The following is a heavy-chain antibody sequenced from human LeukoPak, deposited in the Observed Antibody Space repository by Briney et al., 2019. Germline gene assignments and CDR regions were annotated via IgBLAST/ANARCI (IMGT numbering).Heavy chain of an antibody. CDR2: IFPRASDT. CDR1: GYIFSTTW. J-gene: IGHJ4*02. Sequence: GESLKISCKTSGYIFSTTWIGWVRQLPGKGLEWMGIIFPRASDTRYSPSFRGQVTISADTSISTAYLQWSSLKASDTAIYYCARQGPSDYWGQGTLVTVSS. CDR3: ARQGPSDY. V-gene: IGHV5-51*01.